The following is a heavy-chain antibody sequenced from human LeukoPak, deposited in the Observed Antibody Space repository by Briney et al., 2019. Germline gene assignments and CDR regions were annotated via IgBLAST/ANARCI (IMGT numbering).Heavy chain of an antibody. Sequence: PSETLSLTCAVYGGPFSGYYWSWIRQSPGKGLEWIGEINHSGSTNYNPSLKSRVTISVDTSKNKFSLKLSSVTAADTAVYYCARGRASYDFWGGYLFDYWGQGTLVTVSS. CDR1: GGPFSGYY. J-gene: IGHJ4*02. V-gene: IGHV4-34*01. D-gene: IGHD3-3*01. CDR3: ARGRASYDFWGGYLFDY. CDR2: INHSGST.